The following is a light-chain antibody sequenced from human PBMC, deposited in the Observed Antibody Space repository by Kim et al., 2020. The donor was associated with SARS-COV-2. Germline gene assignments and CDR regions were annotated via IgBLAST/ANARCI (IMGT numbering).Light chain of an antibody. CDR2: DVI. J-gene: IGLJ3*02. CDR1: SSDVGGYNS. Sequence: QSALTQPASVSGSPGQSITISCTGTSSDVGGYNSVSWYQQHPGKVPKLMIYDVINRPSGVSNRFSGSKSGNTASLTISGLQAEDEADYYCSSYTSSSTLVFGGGTKVTVL. V-gene: IGLV2-14*03. CDR3: SSYTSSSTLV.